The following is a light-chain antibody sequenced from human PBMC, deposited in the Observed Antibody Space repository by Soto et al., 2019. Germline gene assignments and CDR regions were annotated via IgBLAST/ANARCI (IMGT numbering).Light chain of an antibody. V-gene: IGKV4-1*01. CDR3: QQYYSTPMYT. J-gene: IGKJ2*01. CDR1: QSVLYSSNNKNY. CDR2: WAS. Sequence: DIVMTQSPDSLAVSLGERATINCKSSQSVLYSSNNKNYLAWYQQKPGQPPKLLIYWASTRESGVPDRFSGSGSGTDFTLTISSLQAEDVAVHYCQQYYSTPMYTFGKGTKLEI.